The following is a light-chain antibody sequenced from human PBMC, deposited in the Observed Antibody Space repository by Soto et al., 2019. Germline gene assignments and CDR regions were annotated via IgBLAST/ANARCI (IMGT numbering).Light chain of an antibody. V-gene: IGKV3-11*01. CDR1: QSVGSY. Sequence: EIVLTQSPATLSLSPGERATLSCRASQSVGSYLAWYQQKPGQAPSLLIYDAPTRATGIPARFSGSGSGTDSTLTITSLEPQDFAVYYCQRRINWHPITFGQGTRVEIK. CDR3: QRRINWHPIT. CDR2: DAP. J-gene: IGKJ5*01.